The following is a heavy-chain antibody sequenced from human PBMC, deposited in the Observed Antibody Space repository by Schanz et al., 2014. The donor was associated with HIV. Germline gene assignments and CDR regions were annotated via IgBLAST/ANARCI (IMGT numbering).Heavy chain of an antibody. V-gene: IGHV1-2*02. D-gene: IGHD5-12*01. Sequence: QVQLVQSGAEVTKPGSSVKVSCKASGGSFSRSAVSWVRQAPGKGLEGMGWIKPNSGETKFARKFQGRVTMTRDTSINTAYMELRRLTYDDTAVYFCTRSRYELHWLDLWGQGTLVTVSS. CDR2: IKPNSGET. J-gene: IGHJ5*02. CDR1: GGSFSRSA. CDR3: TRSRYELHWLDL.